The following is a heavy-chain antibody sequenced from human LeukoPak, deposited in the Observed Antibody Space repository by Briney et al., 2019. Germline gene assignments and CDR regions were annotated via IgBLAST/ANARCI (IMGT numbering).Heavy chain of an antibody. V-gene: IGHV1-69*04. J-gene: IGHJ6*03. CDR3: ARGVQLRYFDWLLSYYYMDV. Sequence: ASVKVSCKASGGTFSSYAISWVRQAPGQGLEWMGRIIPILGIANYAQKFQGRVTITADKSTSTAYMELSSLRSEDTAVYYCARGVQLRYFDWLLSYYYMDVWGKGTTVTVSS. CDR2: IIPILGIA. CDR1: GGTFSSYA. D-gene: IGHD3-9*01.